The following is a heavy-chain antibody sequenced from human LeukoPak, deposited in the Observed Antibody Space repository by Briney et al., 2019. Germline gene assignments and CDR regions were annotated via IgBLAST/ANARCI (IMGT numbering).Heavy chain of an antibody. Sequence: ASVKVSCKASGYTFIGYYIHWARQAPGQGLEWMGWINPNSGGTNYAQKFQGRVTMTRDTSISTVYMELSSLRSEDTAVYYCARVSVSNSGSPRFDYWGQGTLVTVSS. CDR3: ARVSVSNSGSPRFDY. J-gene: IGHJ4*02. V-gene: IGHV1-2*02. D-gene: IGHD1-26*01. CDR2: INPNSGGT. CDR1: GYTFIGYY.